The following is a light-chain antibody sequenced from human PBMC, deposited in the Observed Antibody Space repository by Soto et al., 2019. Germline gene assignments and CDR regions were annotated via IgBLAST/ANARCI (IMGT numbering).Light chain of an antibody. CDR1: SSDIGSYTL. V-gene: IGLV2-23*02. CDR2: EVD. CDR3: CSYAGGFTYV. Sequence: QSALTQPASVSGSPGQSITISCTGTSSDIGSYTLVSWYQQHPGKAPKVMIYEVDKWPSGVSTRFSGSRSGNTASLTISGLQAEDEADYFCCSYAGGFTYVXGTGTKVPVL. J-gene: IGLJ1*01.